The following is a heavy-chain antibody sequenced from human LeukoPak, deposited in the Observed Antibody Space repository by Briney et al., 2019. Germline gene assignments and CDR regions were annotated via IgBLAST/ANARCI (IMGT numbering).Heavy chain of an antibody. Sequence: ASVKVSCKASGYTFTSYTINWVRQAPGQGLEWMGWINTNTGNPTYAQGFTGRFVFSSDTSVSMAYLQISSLKSEDTAVYYCARADYYDSSGPPGYWGQGTLVTVSS. V-gene: IGHV7-4-1*04. CDR2: INTNTGNP. CDR1: GYTFTSYT. CDR3: ARADYYDSSGPPGY. D-gene: IGHD3-22*01. J-gene: IGHJ4*02.